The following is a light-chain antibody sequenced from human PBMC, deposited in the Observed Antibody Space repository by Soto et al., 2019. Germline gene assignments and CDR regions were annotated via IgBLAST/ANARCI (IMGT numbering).Light chain of an antibody. J-gene: IGLJ1*01. CDR3: SSYAGSTLYV. V-gene: IGLV2-8*01. CDR1: SSDVGSYDY. CDR2: EVS. Sequence: QSALIQPPSVSGSPGQSVTISCTGTSSDVGSYDYVSWYQQHPGKAPKLMIYEVSKRPSGVPDRFSGSKSGNTASLTVSGLQAEDEADYYCSSYAGSTLYVFGTGTKVTVL.